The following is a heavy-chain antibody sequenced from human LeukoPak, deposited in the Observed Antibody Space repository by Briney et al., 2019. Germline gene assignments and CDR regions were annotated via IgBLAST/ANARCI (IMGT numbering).Heavy chain of an antibody. CDR2: IYPGDSHT. J-gene: IGHJ5*02. V-gene: IGHV5-51*01. D-gene: IGHD3-22*01. CDR3: ARHQYSSGYNDPYNWFDP. Sequence: GESLKISCKGSGYSFTSYWIGWVRQMPGKGLEWMGIIYPGDSHTRYSPSFQGQVTISADKSISTAYLQWSSLKASDTAMYYCARHQYSSGYNDPYNWFDPWGQGTLVTVSS. CDR1: GYSFTSYW.